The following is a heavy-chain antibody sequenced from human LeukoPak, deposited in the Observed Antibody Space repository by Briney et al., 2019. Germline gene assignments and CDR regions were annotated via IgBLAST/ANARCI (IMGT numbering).Heavy chain of an antibody. CDR1: GGSFSGYY. V-gene: IGHV4-34*01. J-gene: IGHJ2*01. Sequence: PSETLSLTCAVYGGSFSGYYWSWIRQPPGKGLEWIGEINHSGSTNYNPSLKSRVTISVDTSKNQFSLKLSSVTAADTAVYYCARFTMVRGVPRCVDLWGRGTLVTVSS. CDR2: INHSGST. CDR3: ARFTMVRGVPRCVDL. D-gene: IGHD3-10*01.